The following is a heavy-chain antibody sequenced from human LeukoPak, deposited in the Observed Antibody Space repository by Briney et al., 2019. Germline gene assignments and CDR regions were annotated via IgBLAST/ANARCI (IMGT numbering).Heavy chain of an antibody. V-gene: IGHV4-34*01. D-gene: IGHD5-12*01. CDR3: ATVYSGYDVVGEDY. CDR1: GGSFSGYY. J-gene: IGHJ4*02. Sequence: SETLSLTCAVYGGSFSGYYWSWIRQPPGKGLEWIGEINHSGNTNYNPSLKSRVTISVDTSKNQFSLNLSSVTAADTAVYYCATVYSGYDVVGEDYWGQGTLVTVSS. CDR2: INHSGNT.